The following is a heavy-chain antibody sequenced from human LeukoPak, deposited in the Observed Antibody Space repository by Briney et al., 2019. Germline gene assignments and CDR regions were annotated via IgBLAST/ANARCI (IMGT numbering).Heavy chain of an antibody. Sequence: SETLSLTCTGAGGSLSSYYWSCIRQPPGKGLEWIGPIYYSGSTNYNLSLQSRVTISVDPCKNQFSLKLSAVTAAVAAVHSSAREGTGFDYWGQGTLVTVSS. CDR3: AREGTGFDY. CDR1: GGSLSSYY. V-gene: IGHV4-59*01. CDR2: IYYSGST. D-gene: IGHD1/OR15-1a*01. J-gene: IGHJ4*02.